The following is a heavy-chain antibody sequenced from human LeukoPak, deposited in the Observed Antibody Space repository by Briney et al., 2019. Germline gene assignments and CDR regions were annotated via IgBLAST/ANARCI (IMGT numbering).Heavy chain of an antibody. CDR1: GYTFTDYY. J-gene: IGHJ4*02. CDR3: ARANALYCSSTSCLFDY. Sequence: ASVKVSCKASGYTFTDYYIHWVRQAPGQGLEWMACINPNSGGTYYAQNFHDRITLTRDTSISTAYMELSRLRSDDTAIYYCARANALYCSSTSCLFDYWGQGTLVTVSS. D-gene: IGHD2-2*01. CDR2: INPNSGGT. V-gene: IGHV1-2*02.